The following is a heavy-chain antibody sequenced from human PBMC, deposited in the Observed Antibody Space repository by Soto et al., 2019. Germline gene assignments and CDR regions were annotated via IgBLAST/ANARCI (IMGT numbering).Heavy chain of an antibody. Sequence: GASVKVSCKSSGYTFTSYGISWVRQAPGQGLEWMGWISAYNGNTNYAQKLQGRVTMTTDTSTSTAYMELRSLRSDDTAVYYCARDRPGGYGSGSYYYYYGMDVWGQGTTVTVSS. CDR3: ARDRPGGYGSGSYYYYYGMDV. J-gene: IGHJ6*02. D-gene: IGHD3-10*01. CDR2: ISAYNGNT. V-gene: IGHV1-18*04. CDR1: GYTFTSYG.